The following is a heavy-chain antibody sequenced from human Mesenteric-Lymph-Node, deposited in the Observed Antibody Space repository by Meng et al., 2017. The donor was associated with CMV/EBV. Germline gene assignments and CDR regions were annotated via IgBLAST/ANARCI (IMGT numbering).Heavy chain of an antibody. CDR2: ISYDGSKK. V-gene: IGHV3-30*03. CDR1: GFSFSDYA. CDR3: AREENAIVEDLYYFDY. J-gene: IGHJ4*02. D-gene: IGHD1-26*01. Sequence: GGSLRLSCVGSGFSFSDYAIHWVRQTSGKGLEWVIVISYDGSKKYYADSVKGRFTISRDNAKNSLYLQMNSLRAEDTAVYYCAREENAIVEDLYYFDYWGQGTLVTVSS.